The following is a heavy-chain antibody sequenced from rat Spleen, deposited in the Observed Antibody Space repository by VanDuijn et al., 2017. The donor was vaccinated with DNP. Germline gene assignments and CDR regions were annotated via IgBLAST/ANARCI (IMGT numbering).Heavy chain of an antibody. D-gene: IGHD5-1*01. V-gene: IGHV3-3*01. Sequence: EIQLQESGPGLVKPSQSLSLTRSVPGYSITSNYKWTWIRKFPGNEVEWMGYINNAGSTDYNPSPKSRFPITRYTSKNQFFLQVNSVRNEDTATYYCAVQLGVFDYWGQGVMVIVSS. J-gene: IGHJ2*01. CDR1: GYSITSNYK. CDR3: AVQLGVFDY. CDR2: INNAGST.